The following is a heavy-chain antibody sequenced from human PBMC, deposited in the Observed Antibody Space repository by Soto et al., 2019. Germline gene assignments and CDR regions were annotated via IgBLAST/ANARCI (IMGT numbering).Heavy chain of an antibody. V-gene: IGHV4-59*01. J-gene: IGHJ6*02. Sequence: LSLTCTVSGGSISSYYWSWIRQPPGKGLEWIGYIYYSGSTNYNPSLKSRVTISVDTSKNQFSLKLSSVTAADTAVYYCARDLVDTAMVGGYYYYYGMDVWGQGTTVTVSS. CDR2: IYYSGST. CDR3: ARDLVDTAMVGGYYYYYGMDV. CDR1: GGSISSYY. D-gene: IGHD5-18*01.